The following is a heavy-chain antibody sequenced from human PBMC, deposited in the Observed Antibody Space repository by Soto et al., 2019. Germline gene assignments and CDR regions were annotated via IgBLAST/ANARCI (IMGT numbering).Heavy chain of an antibody. V-gene: IGHV3-30-3*01. CDR1: GFTFSSYA. J-gene: IGHJ6*02. Sequence: LRLSCAASGFTFSSYAMHWVRQAPGKGLEWVAVISYDGSNKYYADSVKGRFTISRDNSKNTLYLQMNSLRAEDTAVYYCARDSGAAASYGMDVWGQGTTVTVSS. CDR3: ARDSGAAASYGMDV. CDR2: ISYDGSNK. D-gene: IGHD6-13*01.